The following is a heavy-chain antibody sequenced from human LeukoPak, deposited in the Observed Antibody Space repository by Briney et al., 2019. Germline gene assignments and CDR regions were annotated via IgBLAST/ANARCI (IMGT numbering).Heavy chain of an antibody. J-gene: IGHJ4*02. CDR1: GGSISSGDYY. V-gene: IGHV4-30-4*08. Sequence: PSQTLSLTCTVSGGSISSGDYYWSWIRQPRGKGLEWIGYIYYSGSTYYNPSLKSRVTISVDTSKNQFSLKLSSVTAADTAVYYCARGPMTGYCTNGVCSSFDYWGQGTLVTVSS. CDR2: IYYSGST. CDR3: ARGPMTGYCTNGVCSSFDY. D-gene: IGHD2-8*01.